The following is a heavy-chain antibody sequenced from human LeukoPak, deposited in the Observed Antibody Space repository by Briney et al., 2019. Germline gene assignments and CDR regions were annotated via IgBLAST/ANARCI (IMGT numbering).Heavy chain of an antibody. V-gene: IGHV1-3*01. CDR3: ARGRYCSSTSCFEEGWFDP. D-gene: IGHD2-2*01. Sequence: ASVTVSCTASGYTFTSYAMHWVRQAPGQRLEWMGWINAGNGNTKYSQKFQGRVTITRDTSASTAYMELSSLRSEDTAVYYCARGRYCSSTSCFEEGWFDPWGQGTLVTVSS. CDR2: INAGNGNT. J-gene: IGHJ5*02. CDR1: GYTFTSYA.